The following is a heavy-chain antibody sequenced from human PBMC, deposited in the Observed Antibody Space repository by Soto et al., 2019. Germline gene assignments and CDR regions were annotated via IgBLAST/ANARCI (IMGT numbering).Heavy chain of an antibody. Sequence: PTETLSLTCAVSGYSSSSGCYWGFIRQPPGKRLEWIGSMYPTGSTYYNPSLKSRVTMSVDTSNNEFSLKLTSVTAADTAVYHCVRDPNYGLYYFDYWGQGTLVTVSS. CDR3: VRDPNYGLYYFDY. CDR2: MYPTGST. V-gene: IGHV4-38-2*02. CDR1: GYSSSSGCY. D-gene: IGHD3-10*01. J-gene: IGHJ4*02.